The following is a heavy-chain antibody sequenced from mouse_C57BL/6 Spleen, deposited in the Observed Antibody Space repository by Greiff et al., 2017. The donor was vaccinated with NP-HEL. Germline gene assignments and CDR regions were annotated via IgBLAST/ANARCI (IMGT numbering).Heavy chain of an antibody. Sequence: EVKLEESGGGLVQPGGSMKLSCAASGFTFSDAWMDWVRQSPEKGLEWVAEIRNKANNHATYYAESVKGRFTISRDDSKSSVYLQMNSLRAEDTGIYYGTRRGLLYDFDYWGQGTTLTVSS. J-gene: IGHJ2*01. D-gene: IGHD1-1*01. CDR2: IRNKANNHAT. CDR3: TRRGLLYDFDY. V-gene: IGHV6-6*01. CDR1: GFTFSDAW.